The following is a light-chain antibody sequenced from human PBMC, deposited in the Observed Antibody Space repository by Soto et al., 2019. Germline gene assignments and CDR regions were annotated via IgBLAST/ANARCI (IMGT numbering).Light chain of an antibody. V-gene: IGKV4-1*01. CDR3: QQYNNWPPPRCT. CDR2: WAS. Sequence: DIVMTQSPDSLAVSLGERATINCKSSQSVLYSSNNKNYLAWYQQKPGQPPKLLIYWASTRESGVPDRFSGSGSGTDFTLTISSLQAEDFAVYYCQQYNNWPPPRCTFGQGTKLEIK. J-gene: IGKJ2*02. CDR1: QSVLYSSNNKNY.